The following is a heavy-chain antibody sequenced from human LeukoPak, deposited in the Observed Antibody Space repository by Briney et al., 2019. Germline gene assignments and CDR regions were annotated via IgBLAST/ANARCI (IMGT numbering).Heavy chain of an antibody. CDR3: AREGRYSYGFNY. D-gene: IGHD5-18*01. CDR2: IYSGGST. J-gene: IGHJ4*02. Sequence: GGSLRLSGAASRFTFSSNYMSWVRQAPGKGLEWVSVIYSGGSTYYADSVKGRFTISRDNSKNTLYLQMNSLRAEDTAVYYCAREGRYSYGFNYWGQGTLVTVSS. V-gene: IGHV3-53*01. CDR1: RFTFSSNY.